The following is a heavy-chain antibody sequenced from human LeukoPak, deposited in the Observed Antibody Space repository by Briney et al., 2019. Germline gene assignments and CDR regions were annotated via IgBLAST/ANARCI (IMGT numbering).Heavy chain of an antibody. D-gene: IGHD3-9*01. J-gene: IGHJ4*02. V-gene: IGHV5-51*01. Sequence: GESLKISCKGSGYSFTSYWIGWVRQMPGKGLEWMGIIYPGDSDTRYSPSFQGQVTISADKSISTAYLQWSSLKASDTAMYYCASGKGNPNNSNTYYDILTGYFYWGQGTLVTVSS. CDR3: ASGKGNPNNSNTYYDILTGYFY. CDR1: GYSFTSYW. CDR2: IYPGDSDT.